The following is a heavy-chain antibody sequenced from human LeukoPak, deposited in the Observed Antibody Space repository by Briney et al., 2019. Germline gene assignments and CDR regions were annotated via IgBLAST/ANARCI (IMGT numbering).Heavy chain of an antibody. Sequence: GASVKVSCKASGYTFTSYGISWVRQAPGQGLEWMGRIIPILGIANYAQKFQGRVTITADKSTSTAYMELSSLRSEDTAVYFCASGDYYDSSHYGMDVWGQGTTVTVSS. J-gene: IGHJ6*02. CDR2: IIPILGIA. CDR1: GYTFTSYG. CDR3: ASGDYYDSSHYGMDV. D-gene: IGHD3-22*01. V-gene: IGHV1-69*04.